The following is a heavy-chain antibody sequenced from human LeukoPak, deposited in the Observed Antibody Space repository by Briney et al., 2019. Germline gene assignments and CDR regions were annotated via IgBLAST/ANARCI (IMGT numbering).Heavy chain of an antibody. D-gene: IGHD3-22*01. CDR1: GYTLTELS. CDR2: FDPEDGET. Sequence: ASVKVSCKVSGYTLTELSMHWVRQAPGKGLEWVGGFDPEDGETIYAQKFQGRVTMTEHTSTDTAYMELSSRRSEDTAVYYCASADDSSGYYLRALDYWGQGTLVTVSS. CDR3: ASADDSSGYYLRALDY. V-gene: IGHV1-24*01. J-gene: IGHJ4*02.